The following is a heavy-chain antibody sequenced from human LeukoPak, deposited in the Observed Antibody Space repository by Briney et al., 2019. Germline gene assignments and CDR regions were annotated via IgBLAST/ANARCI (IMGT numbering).Heavy chain of an antibody. V-gene: IGHV4-38-2*02. CDR1: GFTFSIYG. CDR2: IYHSGRT. J-gene: IGHJ4*02. D-gene: IGHD3-22*01. Sequence: PGGSLRLSCAASGFTFSIYGTHWVRQPPGKGLEWIGSIYHSGRTFYNPSLKSRVTISVDTSKNQFSLKLSSVTAADTAVYYCAREEHYYDSSGYYYWGQGTLVTVSS. CDR3: AREEHYYDSSGYYY.